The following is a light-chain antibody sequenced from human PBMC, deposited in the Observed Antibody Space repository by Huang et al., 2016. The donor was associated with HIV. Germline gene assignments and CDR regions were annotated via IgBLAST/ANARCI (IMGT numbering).Light chain of an antibody. Sequence: DIQMTQSPSFVSASVGDRVTINCRASQGISSWLAWYQKKPGKAPKLLIYAASSLQSGVPTRFSGSGSGTEFTLTISDLQPDDFATYCCQQANSFPLITFGQGTRLDIK. CDR3: QQANSFPLIT. V-gene: IGKV1-12*01. CDR2: AAS. J-gene: IGKJ5*01. CDR1: QGISSW.